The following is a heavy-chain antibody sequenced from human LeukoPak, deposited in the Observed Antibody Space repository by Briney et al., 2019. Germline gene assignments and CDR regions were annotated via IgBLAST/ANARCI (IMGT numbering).Heavy chain of an antibody. D-gene: IGHD6-13*01. Sequence: PSETLSLTCTVSGGSISSSSYYWGWIRQPPGKGLEWIGSIYYSGSTYYNPSLKSRVTISVDTPKNQFSLKLSSVTAADTAVYYCAIQGYSSSWTPRYYYYYGMDVWGQGTTVTVSS. V-gene: IGHV4-39*01. J-gene: IGHJ6*02. CDR3: AIQGYSSSWTPRYYYYYGMDV. CDR1: GGSISSSSYY. CDR2: IYYSGST.